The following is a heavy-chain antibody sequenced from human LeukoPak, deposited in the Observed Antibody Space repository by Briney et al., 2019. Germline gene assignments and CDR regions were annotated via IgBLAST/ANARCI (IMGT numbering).Heavy chain of an antibody. D-gene: IGHD1-26*01. Sequence: SETLSLTCTVSGGSISSYYWSWIRQPPGKGLEWIGYIYYSGSTNYNPSLKSRVTISVDTSKNQFSLKLSSVTAADTAVYYCARGSIPLGSYSYWGQGTLVTVSS. CDR1: GGSISSYY. V-gene: IGHV4-59*12. CDR2: IYYSGST. CDR3: ARGSIPLGSYSY. J-gene: IGHJ4*02.